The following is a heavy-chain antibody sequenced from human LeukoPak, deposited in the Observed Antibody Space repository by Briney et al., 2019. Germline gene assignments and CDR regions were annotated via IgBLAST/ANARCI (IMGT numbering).Heavy chain of an antibody. J-gene: IGHJ4*02. D-gene: IGHD3-9*01. CDR3: ARGAFDWLFTDY. V-gene: IGHV1-46*01. CDR2: INPSGGST. Sequence: ASVKVSCKAPGYTFTSYYMHWVRQAPGQGLEWMGIINPSGGSTSYAQKFQGRVTMTRDTSTSTVYMELSSLRSEDTAVYYCARGAFDWLFTDYWGQGTLVTASS. CDR1: GYTFTSYY.